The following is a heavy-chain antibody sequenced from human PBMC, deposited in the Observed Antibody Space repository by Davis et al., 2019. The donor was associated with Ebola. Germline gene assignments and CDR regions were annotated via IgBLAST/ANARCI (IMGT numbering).Heavy chain of an antibody. CDR1: GFTFSSYA. J-gene: IGHJ4*02. V-gene: IGHV3-23*03. CDR3: AREGTDSSFDY. CDR2: IYSGGST. D-gene: IGHD6-13*01. Sequence: GESLKISCAASGFTFSSYAMSWVRQAPGKGLEWVSVIYSGGSTYYADSVKGRFTISRDNAKNSLYLQMNSLRAEDTAVYYCAREGTDSSFDYWGQGTLVTVSS.